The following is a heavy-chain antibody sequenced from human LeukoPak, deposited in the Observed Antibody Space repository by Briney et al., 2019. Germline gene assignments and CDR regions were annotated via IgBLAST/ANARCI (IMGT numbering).Heavy chain of an antibody. CDR2: IYYSGST. CDR3: ARVNSEYYYYYYYMDV. CDR1: GGSISSSSYY. Sequence: SETLSLTCTVSGGSISSSSYYWGWIRQPPGKGLEWIGSIYYSGSTYYNPSLKSRVTISVDTSKNQFSLKLSSVTAADTAVYYCARVNSEYYYYYYYMDVWGKGTTVTVSS. V-gene: IGHV4-39*07. J-gene: IGHJ6*03. D-gene: IGHD2/OR15-2a*01.